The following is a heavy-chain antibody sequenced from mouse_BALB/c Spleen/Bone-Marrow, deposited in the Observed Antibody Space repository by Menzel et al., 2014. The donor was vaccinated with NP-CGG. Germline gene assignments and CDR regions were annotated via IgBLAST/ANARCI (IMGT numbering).Heavy chain of an antibody. CDR2: INPYNDGT. D-gene: IGHD5-1-1*01. CDR1: GYTFTSYV. CDR3: ARWRYPYAMDY. Sequence: VQLKQSGPELVKPGASVKMSCKASGYTFTSYVMHWVKQKPGQGLEWIGYINPYNDGTKYNEKFKGKDTLTSDKSSSTAYMELSSLTSEDSAVYYCARWRYPYAMDYWGQGTSVTVSS. J-gene: IGHJ4*01. V-gene: IGHV1-14*01.